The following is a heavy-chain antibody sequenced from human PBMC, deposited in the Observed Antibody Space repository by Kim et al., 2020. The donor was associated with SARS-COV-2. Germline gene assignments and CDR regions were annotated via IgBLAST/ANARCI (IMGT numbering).Heavy chain of an antibody. J-gene: IGHJ6*02. D-gene: IGHD5-18*01. Sequence: GGSLRLSCAASGFTFSSYSMNWVRQAPGKGLEWVSYISSSSSTIYYADSVKGRFTISRDNAKNSLYLQMNSLRDEDTAVYYCARGPSGYSYGPPAYYYYGMDVWGQGTTVTVSS. CDR3: ARGPSGYSYGPPAYYYYGMDV. V-gene: IGHV3-48*02. CDR1: GFTFSSYS. CDR2: ISSSSSTI.